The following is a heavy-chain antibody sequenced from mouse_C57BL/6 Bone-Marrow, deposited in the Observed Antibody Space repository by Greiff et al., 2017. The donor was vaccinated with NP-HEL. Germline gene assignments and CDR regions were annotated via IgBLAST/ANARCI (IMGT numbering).Heavy chain of an antibody. CDR3: TRNCDGYYWYFDV. D-gene: IGHD2-3*01. CDR1: GYTFTDYE. Sequence: QVQLQQSGAELVRPGASVTLSCKASGYTFTDYEMHWVKQTPVHGLEWIGAIDPETGGTAYNQKFKGKAILTADKSSSTAYMELRSLTSEDSAVYYCTRNCDGYYWYFDVWGTGTTVTVSS. CDR2: IDPETGGT. V-gene: IGHV1-15*01. J-gene: IGHJ1*03.